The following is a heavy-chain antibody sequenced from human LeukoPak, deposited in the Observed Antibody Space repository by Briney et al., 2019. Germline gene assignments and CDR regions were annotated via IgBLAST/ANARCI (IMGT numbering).Heavy chain of an antibody. CDR1: GGSISSGGYS. CDR3: ARGSDYYGMDV. CDR2: IYHSGST. Sequence: PSETLSLTCAVSGGSISSGGYSWRWLRQPPGTGLEWIGYIYHSGSTYYNPSLKSRVTISVDRSKNQLSLKLSSVTAADTAVYYCARGSDYYGMDVWGQGTTVTVSS. J-gene: IGHJ6*02. V-gene: IGHV4-30-2*01.